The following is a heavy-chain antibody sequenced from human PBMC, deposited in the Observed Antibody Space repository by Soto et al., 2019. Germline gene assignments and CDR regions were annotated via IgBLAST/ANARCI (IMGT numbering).Heavy chain of an antibody. D-gene: IGHD2-2*01. V-gene: IGHV1-18*01. Sequence: QVQLVQSGAEVKKPGASVKVSCKASGYSLTSYGIIWVRQAPGQGLEWMGWISTYNGNTKYGQKLQGRVTMTTDTSTSTAYMELRSLRSDDTAVYYCAREYCTTTGCYGVDCWGQGTLVTVSS. CDR3: AREYCTTTGCYGVDC. CDR1: GYSLTSYG. CDR2: ISTYNGNT. J-gene: IGHJ4*02.